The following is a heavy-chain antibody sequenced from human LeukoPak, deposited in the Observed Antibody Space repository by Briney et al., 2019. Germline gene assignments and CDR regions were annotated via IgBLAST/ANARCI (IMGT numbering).Heavy chain of an antibody. Sequence: PSETLSLTCTVSGGSISSYYWSWIRQPPGKGLEWIGYIYYSGSTNYNPSLKSRVTISVDTSKNQFSLKLSSVTAADTAVYYCARHGIRDYVWGGYRYSWFDPWGQGTLVTVSS. J-gene: IGHJ5*02. CDR1: GGSISSYY. D-gene: IGHD3-16*02. CDR2: IYYSGST. CDR3: ARHGIRDYVWGGYRYSWFDP. V-gene: IGHV4-59*08.